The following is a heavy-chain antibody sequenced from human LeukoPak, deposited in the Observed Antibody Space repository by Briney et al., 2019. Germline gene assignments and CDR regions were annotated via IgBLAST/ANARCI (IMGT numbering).Heavy chain of an antibody. V-gene: IGHV3-30-3*01. J-gene: IGHJ4*02. D-gene: IGHD6-13*01. CDR3: ARDPTSSSWSYYFDY. CDR2: ISYDGSNK. Sequence: PGGSLRLSCAASGFTFSSYAMHWVRQAPGKGLEWVAVISYDGSNKYYADSVKGRFTISRDNSKNTLYLQMNSLRAEDTAVYYCARDPTSSSWSYYFDYWGQGTLVTVSS. CDR1: GFTFSSYA.